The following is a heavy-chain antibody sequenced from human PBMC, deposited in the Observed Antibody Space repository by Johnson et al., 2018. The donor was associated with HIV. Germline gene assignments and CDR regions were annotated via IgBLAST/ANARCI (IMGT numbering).Heavy chain of an antibody. CDR3: VRDQGSGWPTNAFDI. CDR1: GFTCRNYW. J-gene: IGHJ3*02. D-gene: IGHD6-19*01. CDR2: IKQVGSEK. V-gene: IGHV3-7*01. Sequence: VQLVESGGGLVKPGGSLRLSCAASGFTCRNYWMSWVRQAPGKGLEWVAKIKQVGSEKYYVDSVKGRFIISRDNSKNMTNLQMSGLSDEDTADYYCVRDQGSGWPTNAFDIWGRGTRVTVSS.